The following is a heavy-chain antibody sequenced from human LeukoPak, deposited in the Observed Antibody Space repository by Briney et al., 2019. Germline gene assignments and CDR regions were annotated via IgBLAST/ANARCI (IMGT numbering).Heavy chain of an antibody. J-gene: IGHJ6*03. Sequence: GGSLRFSCAASGFTFSSYWMSWVRQAPGKGLEWVANIKQDGSEKYYVDSVKGRFTISRDNAKNSLYLQMNSLRAEDTAVYYCARGSTGPAAKYYYYYYMDVWGKGTTVTVSS. CDR2: IKQDGSEK. CDR3: ARGSTGPAAKYYYYYYMDV. D-gene: IGHD2-2*01. CDR1: GFTFSSYW. V-gene: IGHV3-7*01.